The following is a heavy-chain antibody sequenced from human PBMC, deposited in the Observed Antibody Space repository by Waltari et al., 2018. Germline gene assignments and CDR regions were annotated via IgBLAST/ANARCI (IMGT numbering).Heavy chain of an antibody. D-gene: IGHD3-10*01. Sequence: QVQLVQSGAEVKKPGASVKVSCKVSGYTLTELSMHWVRQAHGKGLEWMGGFDPEDGETIYAQKFQGRVTMTEDTSTDTAYMELSSLRSEDTAVYYCATPSYYYGSGSYRPRRGYWYFDLWGRGTLVTVSS. CDR1: GYTLTELS. J-gene: IGHJ2*01. CDR3: ATPSYYYGSGSYRPRRGYWYFDL. CDR2: FDPEDGET. V-gene: IGHV1-24*01.